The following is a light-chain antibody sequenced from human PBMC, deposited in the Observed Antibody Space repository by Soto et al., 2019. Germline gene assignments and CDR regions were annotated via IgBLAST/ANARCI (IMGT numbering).Light chain of an antibody. CDR1: QSVSSD. J-gene: IGKJ2*01. CDR2: GAS. Sequence: IVMTQSPATLSVSPGERVTLSCRASQSVSSDLAWYQQKPGQAPRLLIFGASIRVTGVPARFSAGGSGTEFTLTISTLQSEDFAIYYCQQYNDWPPYTFGQGTNLEIK. CDR3: QQYNDWPPYT. V-gene: IGKV3-15*01.